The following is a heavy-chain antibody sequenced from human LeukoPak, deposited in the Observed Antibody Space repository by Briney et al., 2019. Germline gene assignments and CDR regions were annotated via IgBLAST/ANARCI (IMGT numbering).Heavy chain of an antibody. J-gene: IGHJ3*02. CDR3: AREGRTTVTTQRDAFDI. CDR2: INPNSGGT. D-gene: IGHD4-17*01. Sequence: VSVKVSCKASGYTFTGYYMHWVQQAPGQGLEWMGRINPNSGGTNYAQKFQGRVTMTRDTSISTAYMELSRLRSDDTAVYYCAREGRTTVTTQRDAFDIWGQGTMVTVSS. V-gene: IGHV1-2*06. CDR1: GYTFTGYY.